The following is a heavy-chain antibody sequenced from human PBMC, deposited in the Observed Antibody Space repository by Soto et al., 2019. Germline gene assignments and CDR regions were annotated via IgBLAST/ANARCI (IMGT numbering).Heavy chain of an antibody. V-gene: IGHV1-8*01. Sequence: ASVKVSCKASGYTFTSYDINWVRQATGQGLEWMGWMNPNSGNTGYAQKFQGRVTMTRNTSISTAYMELSSLRSEDTAVYYFARRRYNWNDFYYYYYMDVWGKGTTVTVSS. J-gene: IGHJ6*03. CDR3: ARRRYNWNDFYYYYYMDV. CDR2: MNPNSGNT. CDR1: GYTFTSYD. D-gene: IGHD1-20*01.